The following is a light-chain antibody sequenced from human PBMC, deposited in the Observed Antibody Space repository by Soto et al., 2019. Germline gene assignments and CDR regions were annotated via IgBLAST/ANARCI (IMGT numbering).Light chain of an antibody. Sequence: EIVLTQSPATLSLSPGERATLSCIASQSGSSYLAGYQQKTVQATRLLIYDASNSATGIPARFSGSGSGKNFLLTISSREPEDFAVYYCQKRSKWPLTGGAGTKVDIK. CDR3: QKRSKWPLT. J-gene: IGKJ3*01. CDR1: QSGSSY. CDR2: DAS. V-gene: IGKV3-11*01.